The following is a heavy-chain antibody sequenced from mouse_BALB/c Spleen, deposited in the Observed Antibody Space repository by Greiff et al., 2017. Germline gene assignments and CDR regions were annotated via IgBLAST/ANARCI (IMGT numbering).Heavy chain of an antibody. CDR3: ARGGYGYFDY. V-gene: IGHV3-6*02. Sequence: VQLKESGPGLVKPSQSLSLTCSVTGYSITSGYYWNWIRQFPGNKLEWMGYISYDGSNNYNPSLKNRISITRDTSKNQFFLKLNSVTTEDTATYYCARGGYGYFDYWGQGTTLTVSS. CDR1: GYSITSGYY. D-gene: IGHD1-1*02. J-gene: IGHJ2*01. CDR2: ISYDGSN.